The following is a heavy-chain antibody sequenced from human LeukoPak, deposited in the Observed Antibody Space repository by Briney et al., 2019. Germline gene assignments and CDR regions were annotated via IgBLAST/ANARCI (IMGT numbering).Heavy chain of an antibody. J-gene: IGHJ3*02. V-gene: IGHV1-46*01. CDR2: INPGGGNT. Sequence: ASVKVSCKASGYTFTGYYMHWVRQAPGQGLEWMGLINPGGGNTNYAQNFQGGVTMTRDTSASTVYMELSSLRSEDTAIYYCARIRDGYNDAYDIWGQGTVVTVPS. D-gene: IGHD5-24*01. CDR3: ARIRDGYNDAYDI. CDR1: GYTFTGYY.